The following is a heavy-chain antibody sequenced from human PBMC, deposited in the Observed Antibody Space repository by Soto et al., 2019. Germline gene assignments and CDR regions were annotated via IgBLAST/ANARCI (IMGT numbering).Heavy chain of an antibody. Sequence: SVKVSCKAAGDTFSSYALSLVRRAPGKGLEWMGKIIPTFGRTNYAQKFQGRLTISADDSTSTAYMELSSLTSDDTAVYYCARLASAGSLDWFDPWGQGTLVIVSS. CDR2: IIPTFGRT. CDR3: ARLASAGSLDWFDP. CDR1: GDTFSSYA. D-gene: IGHD6-13*01. V-gene: IGHV1-69*13. J-gene: IGHJ5*01.